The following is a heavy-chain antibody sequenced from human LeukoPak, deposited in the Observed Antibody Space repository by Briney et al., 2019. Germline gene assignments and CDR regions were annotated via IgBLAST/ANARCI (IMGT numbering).Heavy chain of an antibody. CDR1: GGSISTYY. CDR2: IYYSGST. Sequence: SETLSLTCTVSGGSISTYYWSWIRQPPGKGLEWIGCIYYSGSTNYNPSLKSRVTISVDTSKNQFSLKLSSVTAADTAVYYCARLGRTWGQGTLVTVSS. V-gene: IGHV4-59*12. CDR3: ARLGRT. D-gene: IGHD2-8*01. J-gene: IGHJ4*02.